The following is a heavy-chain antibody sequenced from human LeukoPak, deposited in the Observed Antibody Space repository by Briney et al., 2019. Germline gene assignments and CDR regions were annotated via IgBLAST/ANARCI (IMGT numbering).Heavy chain of an antibody. CDR3: AKSGYNRFDY. J-gene: IGHJ4*02. D-gene: IGHD5-24*01. CDR2: IKQDGTEK. Sequence: GGSLRLSCAASGFTFSSYWMSWVRQAPGEGLEWVANIKQDGTEKYYVDSVEGRFTISRDNAKKSQYLQMNSLRAEDTAVYYCAKSGYNRFDYWGQGTLVTVSS. V-gene: IGHV3-7*03. CDR1: GFTFSSYW.